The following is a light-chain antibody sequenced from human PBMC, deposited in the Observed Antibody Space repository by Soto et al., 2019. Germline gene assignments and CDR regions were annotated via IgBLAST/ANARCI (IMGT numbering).Light chain of an antibody. J-gene: IGKJ1*01. V-gene: IGKV3-15*01. Sequence: EIVMTQSPATLSVSLGERATLSCRASQSISNNLAWYQQKPGQAPRLLIYGLSTRATGVPARFSGSGSGTEFTLTISTLQSEDFAVYYCQQYNDWPLTFGQGTKVDVK. CDR3: QQYNDWPLT. CDR2: GLS. CDR1: QSISNN.